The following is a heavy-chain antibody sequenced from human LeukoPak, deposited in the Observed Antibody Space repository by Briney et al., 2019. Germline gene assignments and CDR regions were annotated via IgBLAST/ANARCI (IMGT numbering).Heavy chain of an antibody. CDR2: IYYSGST. V-gene: IGHV4-31*03. CDR1: GGSISSGGYY. J-gene: IGHJ6*04. CDR3: AKVRGGKRFGELFISVYYYGMDV. Sequence: PSQTLSLTCTVSGGSISSGGYYWSWIRQHPGKGLEWIGYIYYSGSTYYNPSLKSRVTISVDTSKNQFSLKLSSVTAADTAVYYCAKVRGGKRFGELFISVYYYGMDVWGKGTTVTVSS. D-gene: IGHD3-10*01.